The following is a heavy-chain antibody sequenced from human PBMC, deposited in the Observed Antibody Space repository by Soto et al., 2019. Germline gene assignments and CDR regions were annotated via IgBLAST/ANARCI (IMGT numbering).Heavy chain of an antibody. CDR2: MNPNSGNT. Sequence: ASVKVSCKASGYTFTSYDINWVRQATGQGLEWMGWMNPNSGNTGYAQKFQGRVTMTRNTSISTAYMELSSPRSEDTAVYYCARGTLRYFDWLNEYYFDYWGQGTLVTVSS. J-gene: IGHJ4*02. CDR1: GYTFTSYD. V-gene: IGHV1-8*01. D-gene: IGHD3-9*01. CDR3: ARGTLRYFDWLNEYYFDY.